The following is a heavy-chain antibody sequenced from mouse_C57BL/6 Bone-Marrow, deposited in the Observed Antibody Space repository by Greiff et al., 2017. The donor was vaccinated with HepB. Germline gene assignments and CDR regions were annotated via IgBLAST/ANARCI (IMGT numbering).Heavy chain of an antibody. V-gene: IGHV1-22*01. Sequence: SGPELVKPGASVKMSCKASGYTFTDYNMHWVKQSHGKSLEWIGYINPNNGGTSYNQKFKGKATLTVNKSSSTAYMELRSLTSEDAAVYYCASYGYDGYFDVWGTGTTVTVSS. J-gene: IGHJ1*03. D-gene: IGHD2-2*01. CDR3: ASYGYDGYFDV. CDR2: INPNNGGT. CDR1: GYTFTDYN.